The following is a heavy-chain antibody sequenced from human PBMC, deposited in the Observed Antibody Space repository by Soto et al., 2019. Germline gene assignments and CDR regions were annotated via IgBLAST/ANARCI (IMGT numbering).Heavy chain of an antibody. CDR2: ISGSGGST. CDR1: GFTFSSYA. CDR3: AKDRDGVGEGPLGVFDY. J-gene: IGHJ4*02. D-gene: IGHD1-26*01. Sequence: GGSLRLSCAASGFTFSSYAMSWVRQAPGKGLEWVSAISGSGGSTYYADSVKGRFTISRDNSKNTLYLQMNSLRAEDTAVYYCAKDRDGVGEGPLGVFDYWGQGTLVTVSS. V-gene: IGHV3-23*01.